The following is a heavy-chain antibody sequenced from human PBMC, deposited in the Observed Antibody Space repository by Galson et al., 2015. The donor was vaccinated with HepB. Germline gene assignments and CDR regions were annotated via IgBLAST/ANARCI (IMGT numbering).Heavy chain of an antibody. CDR3: ARDRSIGYYYYYYMGV. V-gene: IGHV1-2*02. D-gene: IGHD2-15*01. J-gene: IGHJ6*03. CDR1: GDTFTGYY. CDR2: INPNNGGT. Sequence: SVKVSCKVSGDTFTGYYIHWVRQAPGQGLEWMGWINPNNGGTNYAQKFQGRVTMTRDTSISTAYMELSRLRSDDTAVYYCARDRSIGYYYYYYMGVWGKGTTVTVSS.